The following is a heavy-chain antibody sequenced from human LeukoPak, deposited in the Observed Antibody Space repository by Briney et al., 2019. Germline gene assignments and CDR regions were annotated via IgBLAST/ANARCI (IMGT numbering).Heavy chain of an antibody. V-gene: IGHV3-53*01. CDR3: AREEGAAARHWFDP. CDR2: IYSGGSK. Sequence: GGSLRLSCAASGFTVSSNHMSWVRQAPGEGLEWVSVIYSGGSKDYADSVKGRFTISRDNSKNILYLQMNSLRGEDTAVYYCAREEGAAARHWFDPWGQGTLVTVSS. CDR1: GFTVSSNH. J-gene: IGHJ5*02. D-gene: IGHD6-6*01.